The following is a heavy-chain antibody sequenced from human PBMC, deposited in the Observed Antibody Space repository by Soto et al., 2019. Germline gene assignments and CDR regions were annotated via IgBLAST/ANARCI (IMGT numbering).Heavy chain of an antibody. CDR3: AKDRYYYDSSGYYYPNLFAP. D-gene: IGHD3-22*01. Sequence: GGSLRLSCAASGFTFSSYAMSWVRQAPGKGLEWVSAISGSGGSTYYADSVKGRFTISRDNSKNTLYLQMNSLRAEDTAVYYYAKDRYYYDSSGYYYPNLFAPWGQGTLVTVSS. J-gene: IGHJ5*02. CDR1: GFTFSSYA. CDR2: ISGSGGST. V-gene: IGHV3-23*01.